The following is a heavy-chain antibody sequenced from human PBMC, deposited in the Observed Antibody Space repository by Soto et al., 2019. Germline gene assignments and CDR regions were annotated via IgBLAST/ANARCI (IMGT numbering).Heavy chain of an antibody. CDR3: ARDSSNYDFWSGYHYGMDV. J-gene: IGHJ6*02. CDR2: IYYSGST. D-gene: IGHD3-3*01. CDR1: GGSISSGGYY. V-gene: IGHV4-31*03. Sequence: PSETLSLTCTVSGGSISSGGYYWSWIRQHPGMGLEWIGYIYYSGSTYYNPSLKSRVTISVDTSKNQFSLKLSSVTAADTAVYYCARDSSNYDFWSGYHYGMDVWGQGTTVTVSS.